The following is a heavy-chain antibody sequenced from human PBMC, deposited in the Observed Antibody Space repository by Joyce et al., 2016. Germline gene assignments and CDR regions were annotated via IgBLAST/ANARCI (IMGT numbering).Heavy chain of an antibody. CDR1: GFSFRSYS. D-gene: IGHD1/OR15-1a*01. J-gene: IGHJ6*03. V-gene: IGHV3-30*04. Sequence: QVQLVESGGGVVQPGRSLRLSCAASGFSFRSYSIHWVRQAPGKGLEWVALISYDGKKRYYADSVKGRFTISRDNSTSTLQMNSPRAEDTAVYYCARDPEQYYYYMDVWGKGTTVAVTS. CDR2: ISYDGKKR. CDR3: ARDPEQYYYYMDV.